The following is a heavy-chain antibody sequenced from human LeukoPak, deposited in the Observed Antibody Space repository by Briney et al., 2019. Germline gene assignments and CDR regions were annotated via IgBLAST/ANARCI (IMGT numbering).Heavy chain of an antibody. D-gene: IGHD4/OR15-4a*01. Sequence: GASVKVSCKASGYTFTSYAFSWVRQAPGQGLEWMGWINTYNDNTNYAQKFQGRVTITADESTSTAYLELSSLRSEDTAVYYCARGGAATANYYFDYWGQGTLVTVSS. J-gene: IGHJ4*01. CDR2: INTYNDNT. V-gene: IGHV1-18*01. CDR1: GYTFTSYA. CDR3: ARGGAATANYYFDY.